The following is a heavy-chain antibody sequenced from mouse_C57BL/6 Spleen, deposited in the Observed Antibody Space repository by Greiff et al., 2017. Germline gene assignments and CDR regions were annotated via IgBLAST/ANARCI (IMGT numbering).Heavy chain of an antibody. Sequence: QVQLQQSGAELVKPGASVKLSCKASGYTFTSYWMQWVKQRPGQGLEWIGEIDPSDSYTNYNQKFKGKATLTVDTSSSPAYMQRSSLTSEDSAGYYCARKVATDYAMDYWGQGTSVTVSS. CDR3: ARKVATDYAMDY. CDR1: GYTFTSYW. D-gene: IGHD1-1*01. V-gene: IGHV1-50*01. CDR2: IDPSDSYT. J-gene: IGHJ4*01.